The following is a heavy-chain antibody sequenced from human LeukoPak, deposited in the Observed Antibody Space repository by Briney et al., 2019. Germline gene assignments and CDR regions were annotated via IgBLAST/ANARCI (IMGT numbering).Heavy chain of an antibody. J-gene: IGHJ5*02. CDR1: GGSITNFY. Sequence: SETLSLTCTVSGGSITNFYWSWIRQPPGGGLEYIGYIYYSGSTNYNPSLKSRVTISVDASKNQFSLKLSSVTAADTAVYYCARDPYSSGWYGWFDPWGQGTLVTVSS. V-gene: IGHV4-59*12. CDR3: ARDPYSSGWYGWFDP. CDR2: IYYSGST. D-gene: IGHD6-19*01.